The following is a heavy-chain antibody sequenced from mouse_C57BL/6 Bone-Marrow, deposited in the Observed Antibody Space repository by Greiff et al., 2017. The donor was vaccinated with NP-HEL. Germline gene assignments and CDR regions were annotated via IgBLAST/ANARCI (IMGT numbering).Heavy chain of an antibody. Sequence: EVKLQESGPGLVKPSQSLSLTCSVTGYSITSGYYWNWIRQFPGNQLEWMGYISYDGSNNYNPSLKNRISITRDTSKNQFFLKLNSVTTEDTATYYCARGGWLRPMDYWGQGTSVTVSS. J-gene: IGHJ4*01. D-gene: IGHD2-2*01. CDR1: GYSITSGYY. V-gene: IGHV3-6*01. CDR3: ARGGWLRPMDY. CDR2: ISYDGSN.